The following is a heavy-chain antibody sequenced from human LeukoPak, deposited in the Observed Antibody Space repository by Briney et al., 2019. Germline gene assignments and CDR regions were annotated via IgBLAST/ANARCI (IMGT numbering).Heavy chain of an antibody. D-gene: IGHD6-13*01. V-gene: IGHV4-39*01. CDR2: IYYSGST. CDR3: ARRRAAAGTEAFDI. Sequence: NPSETLSLTCTVSGGSISSSSYYWGWIRQPPGKGLEWIGSIYYSGSTYYNPSLKSRVTISVDTSKNQFSLKLSSVTAADTAVYYCARRRAAAGTEAFDIWGQGTMVTVSS. J-gene: IGHJ3*02. CDR1: GGSISSSSYY.